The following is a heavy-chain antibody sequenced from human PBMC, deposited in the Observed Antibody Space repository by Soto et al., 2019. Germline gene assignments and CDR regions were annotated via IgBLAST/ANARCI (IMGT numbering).Heavy chain of an antibody. CDR1: GGSISSYY. CDR2: IYYSGST. Sequence: PSETLSLTCTVSGGSISSYYWSWIRQPPGKGLEWIGYIYYSGSTNYNPSLKSRVTISVDTSKNQFSLKLSSVTAADTAVYYCASLTRGSYYDYWGQGTLVTVSS. D-gene: IGHD3-10*01. CDR3: ASLTRGSYYDY. J-gene: IGHJ4*02. V-gene: IGHV4-59*08.